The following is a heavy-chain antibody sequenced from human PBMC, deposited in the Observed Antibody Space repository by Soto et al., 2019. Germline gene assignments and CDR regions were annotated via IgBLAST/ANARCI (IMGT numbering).Heavy chain of an antibody. V-gene: IGHV1-69*13. CDR3: ARDTTAYCGGDCYSC. J-gene: IGHJ4*02. CDR1: GGTFSSYA. D-gene: IGHD2-21*02. CDR2: IIPIFGTA. Sequence: SVKVSCKASGGTFSSYAISWVRQAPGQGLEWMGGIIPIFGTANYAQKFQGRVTITADESTSTAYMELSSLRSEDTAVYYCARDTTAYCGGDCYSCWGQGTLVTVSS.